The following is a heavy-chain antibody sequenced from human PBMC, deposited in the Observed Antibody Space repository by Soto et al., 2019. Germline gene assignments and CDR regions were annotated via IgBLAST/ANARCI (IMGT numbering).Heavy chain of an antibody. CDR1: GGSISSGGYY. Sequence: SETLSLTCTVSGGSISSGGYYWSWIRQHPGKGLEWIGYIYYSGSTYYNPSLKSRVTISVDTSKNQFSLKLSSVTAADTAVYYCARMTTVTTGGAFDVWGQGTMVTVSS. D-gene: IGHD4-17*01. V-gene: IGHV4-31*03. CDR2: IYYSGST. CDR3: ARMTTVTTGGAFDV. J-gene: IGHJ3*01.